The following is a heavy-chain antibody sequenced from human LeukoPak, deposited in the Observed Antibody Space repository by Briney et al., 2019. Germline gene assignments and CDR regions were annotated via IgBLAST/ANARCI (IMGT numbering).Heavy chain of an antibody. CDR1: GGSFSGYH. J-gene: IGHJ4*02. V-gene: IGHV4-34*01. CDR2: INHSGST. D-gene: IGHD5-12*01. Sequence: SETLSLTCAVYGGSFSGYHWSWIRQPPGKGLEWIGEINHSGSTNYNPSLKSRVTISVDTSKNQFSLKLSSVTAADTAVYYCARGLYSGYADYFDYWGQGTLVTVSS. CDR3: ARGLYSGYADYFDY.